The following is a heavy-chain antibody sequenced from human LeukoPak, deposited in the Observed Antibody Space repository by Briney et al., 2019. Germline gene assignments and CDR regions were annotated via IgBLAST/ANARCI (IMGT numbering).Heavy chain of an antibody. D-gene: IGHD3-3*01. J-gene: IGHJ5*02. V-gene: IGHV1-69*05. CDR3: ARRHITIFGVVNNWFDP. CDR2: IIPIFGTA. CDR1: GGTFSSYA. Sequence: SVKVSCKASGGTFSSYAISWVRQAPGQGREWMGGIIPIFGTANYAQKFQGRVTITTDESTSTAYMELSSLRSEDTAVYYCARRHITIFGVVNNWFDPWGQGTLVTVSS.